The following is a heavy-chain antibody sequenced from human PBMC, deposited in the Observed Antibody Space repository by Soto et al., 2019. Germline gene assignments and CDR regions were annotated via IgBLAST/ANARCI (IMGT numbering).Heavy chain of an antibody. V-gene: IGHV2-5*01. CDR3: AHNPEPIDDYDFWSGSQSGMDV. CDR2: IYWNDDK. J-gene: IGHJ6*02. Sequence: QITLKESGPTLVNPTQTLTLTCTFSGFSLSTSGVGVGWIRQPPGKALEWLALIYWNDDKRYSPSLKSRLTISQDTSKNQVVLTMTNMDPVDTATYYCAHNPEPIDDYDFWSGSQSGMDVWGQGTTVTVSS. CDR1: GFSLSTSGVG. D-gene: IGHD3-3*01.